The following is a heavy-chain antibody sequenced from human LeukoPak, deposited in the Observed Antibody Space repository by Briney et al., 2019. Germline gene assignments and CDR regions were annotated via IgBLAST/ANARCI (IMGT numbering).Heavy chain of an antibody. D-gene: IGHD3-22*01. V-gene: IGHV1-18*01. Sequence: ASVKVSCKASGYTFTSYGISWVRQAPGQGLEWMGWISAYNGNTNYAQKLQGRVTMTTDTSTSTAYMELRSLRSDDTAVYYCARLFLTNCYDSSGYSDYWGQGTLVTVSS. CDR3: ARLFLTNCYDSSGYSDY. J-gene: IGHJ4*02. CDR2: ISAYNGNT. CDR1: GYTFTSYG.